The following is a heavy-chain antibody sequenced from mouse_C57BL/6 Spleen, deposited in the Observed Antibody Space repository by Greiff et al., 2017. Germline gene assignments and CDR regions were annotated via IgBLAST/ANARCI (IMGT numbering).Heavy chain of an antibody. CDR3: ARHYSNSNWYFDV. CDR1: GYTFTDYN. CDR2: INPNNGGT. J-gene: IGHJ1*03. D-gene: IGHD2-5*01. V-gene: IGHV1-18*01. Sequence: EVQLQESGPELVKPGASVKIPCKASGYTFTDYNMDWVKQSHGKSLEWIGDINPNNGGTIYNQKFKGKATLTVDKSSSTAYMELRSLTSEDTAVYYCARHYSNSNWYFDVWGTGTTVTVSS.